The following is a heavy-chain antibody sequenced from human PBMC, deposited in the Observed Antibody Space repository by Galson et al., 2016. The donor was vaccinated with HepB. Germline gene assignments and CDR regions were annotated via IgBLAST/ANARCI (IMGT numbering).Heavy chain of an antibody. J-gene: IGHJ5*02. D-gene: IGHD2-2*01. CDR1: GASINDSTW. CDR3: ARAAVVPGARMVFDP. V-gene: IGHV4-4*02. CDR2: IYHTGTT. Sequence: SETLSLTCTVSGASINDSTWWTCVRQAPGRGLEWIGEIYHTGTTNNNPFLSSRFTLSIDKSSNQFSLNLTSATAADTAVYYCARAAVVPGARMVFDPWGQGTLVTVSS.